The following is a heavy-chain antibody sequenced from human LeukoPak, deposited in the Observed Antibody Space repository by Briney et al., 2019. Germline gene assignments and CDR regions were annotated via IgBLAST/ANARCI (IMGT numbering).Heavy chain of an antibody. CDR3: ARGYCSGGSCYSYYYYNYMDV. V-gene: IGHV4-39*07. J-gene: IGHJ6*03. D-gene: IGHD2-15*01. CDR1: GGSISSSSYY. CDR2: IHYSGST. Sequence: SEALSLTCTVSGGSISSSSYYWGWIRQPPGKGLEWIGSIHYSGSTNYNPSLKSRVTISVDTSKNQFSLKLSSVTAADTAVYYCARGYCSGGSCYSYYYYNYMDVWGKGTTVTVSS.